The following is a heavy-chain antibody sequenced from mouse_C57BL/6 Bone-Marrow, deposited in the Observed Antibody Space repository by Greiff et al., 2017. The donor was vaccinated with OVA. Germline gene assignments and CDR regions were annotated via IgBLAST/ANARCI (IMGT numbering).Heavy chain of an antibody. CDR2: IYPRSGNT. CDR1: GYTFTSYG. D-gene: IGHD1-1*01. V-gene: IGHV1-81*01. CDR3: ARDNDYYGGPIGY. J-gene: IGHJ2*01. Sequence: QVQLQQSGAELARPGASVKLSCKASGYTFTSYGISWVKQRTGQGLEWIGEIYPRSGNTCYNEKFKGKATLTADKSSSTAYMELRSLTSEDSAVYFCARDNDYYGGPIGYWGQGTTLTVSS.